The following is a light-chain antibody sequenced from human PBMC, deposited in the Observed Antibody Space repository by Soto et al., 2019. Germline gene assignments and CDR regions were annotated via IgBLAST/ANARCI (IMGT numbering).Light chain of an antibody. Sequence: DIQLTQSPSPLSASFGDRVAITCLASQSISTYLNWYQQEPGKAPKVLIYAASNLQSGVPPRFSGSGSGTDFTLTISSLQPEDVATYFCQQSYRTPITFGQGTRLEIK. CDR3: QQSYRTPIT. V-gene: IGKV1-39*01. CDR2: AAS. J-gene: IGKJ5*01. CDR1: QSISTY.